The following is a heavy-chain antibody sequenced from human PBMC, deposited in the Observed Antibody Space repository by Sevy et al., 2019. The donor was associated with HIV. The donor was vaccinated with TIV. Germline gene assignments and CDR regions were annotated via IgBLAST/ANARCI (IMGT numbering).Heavy chain of an antibody. CDR2: ITPFNGNT. Sequence: ASVTVSCKASGYTFTYRYLHWVRQAPGQALEWMGWITPFNGNTNYAQKFQDRVTITRDRSMSTAYMELSSLRSEDTAMYYCASSEGFGHRVVVPAASDAFDIWGQGTMVTVSS. V-gene: IGHV1-45*02. CDR3: ASSEGFGHRVVVPAASDAFDI. J-gene: IGHJ3*02. D-gene: IGHD2-2*01. CDR1: GYTFTYRY.